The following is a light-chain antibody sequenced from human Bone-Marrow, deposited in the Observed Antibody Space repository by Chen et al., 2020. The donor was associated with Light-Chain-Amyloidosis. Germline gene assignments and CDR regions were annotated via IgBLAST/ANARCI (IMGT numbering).Light chain of an antibody. CDR3: GAWDSSLNTWV. CDR1: SSNIGNNY. V-gene: IGLV1-51*01. CDR2: DND. Sequence: QPVSPQPPSVSAAPGQRVTISCSGSSSNIGNNYVSWYQQFPGTAPTLLIYDNDKRPSGIPDVFSGSKSGTSATLGITGLQTGDEADYFCGAWDSSLNTWVFGGGTKLTVL. J-gene: IGLJ3*02.